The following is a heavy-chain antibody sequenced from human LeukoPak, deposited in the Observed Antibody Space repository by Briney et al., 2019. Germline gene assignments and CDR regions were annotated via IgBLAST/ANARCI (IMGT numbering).Heavy chain of an antibody. D-gene: IGHD3-10*01. CDR1: GFTFSSYG. Sequence: GGSLRLSCVASGFTFSSYGMTWVRQAPGKGLEWVSHISGNGVSTYYADSVKGRFTISRDNSRNTLYLQMNSLRGEDTAVYYCAKVGSGITNWFDPWGQGTLVTVSS. CDR2: ISGNGVST. J-gene: IGHJ5*02. CDR3: AKVGSGITNWFDP. V-gene: IGHV3-23*01.